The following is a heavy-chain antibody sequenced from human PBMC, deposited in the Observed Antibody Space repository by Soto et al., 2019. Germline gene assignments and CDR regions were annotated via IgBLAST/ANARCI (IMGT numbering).Heavy chain of an antibody. CDR1: GFTFDDYA. CDR2: ISWNSGSI. J-gene: IGHJ4*02. CDR3: AKDGGSSWYEYYDY. V-gene: IGHV3-9*01. D-gene: IGHD6-13*01. Sequence: EVQLVESGGGLVQPGRSLRLSCAASGFTFDDYAMHWVRQAPGKRLEWVSGISWNSGSIGYADSVKGRFTISRDNAKNSLYLQMNSLRAEDTALYYCAKDGGSSWYEYYDYWGQGTLVTVSS.